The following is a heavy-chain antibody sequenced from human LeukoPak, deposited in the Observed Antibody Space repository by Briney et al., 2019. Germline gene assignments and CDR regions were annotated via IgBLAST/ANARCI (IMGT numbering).Heavy chain of an antibody. CDR1: GGSISSYY. CDR2: IYTSGSP. J-gene: IGHJ4*02. CDR3: ASDSGWYTPFDY. V-gene: IGHV4-4*07. Sequence: SETLSLTCTVSGGSISSYYWSWIRQPAGKGLEWIGRIYTSGSPNYNPSLKSRVTMSVDTSKNQFSLKLSSVTAADTAVYYCASDSGWYTPFDYWGQGTLVTVSS. D-gene: IGHD6-19*01.